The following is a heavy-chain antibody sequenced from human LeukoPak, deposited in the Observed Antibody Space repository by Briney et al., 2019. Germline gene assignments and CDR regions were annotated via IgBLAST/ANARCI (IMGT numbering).Heavy chain of an antibody. CDR2: IWYDGSNK. D-gene: IGHD6-19*01. J-gene: IGHJ4*02. CDR3: ARDPSSGWYYFDY. V-gene: IGHV3-33*01. CDR1: GFTFSSYG. Sequence: GGSLRLSCAASGFTFSSYGMHWVRQAPGKGLEWVAVIWYDGSNKYYADSVKGRFTISRDTSKNTLYLQMNSLRAEDTAVYYCARDPSSGWYYFDYWGQGTLVTASS.